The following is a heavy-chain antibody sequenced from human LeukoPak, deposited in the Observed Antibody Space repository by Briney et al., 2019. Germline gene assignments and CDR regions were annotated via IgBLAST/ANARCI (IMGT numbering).Heavy chain of an antibody. D-gene: IGHD4-17*01. Sequence: SETLSLTCAVYGGSFSGYYWSWIRQPPGKGLEWIGEINHSGSTNYNPSLKSRVTISVDTSKNQFSLKLSSVTAADTAVYYCARDRPYGEPHFDYWGQGTLVTVSS. V-gene: IGHV4-34*01. J-gene: IGHJ4*02. CDR1: GGSFSGYY. CDR3: ARDRPYGEPHFDY. CDR2: INHSGST.